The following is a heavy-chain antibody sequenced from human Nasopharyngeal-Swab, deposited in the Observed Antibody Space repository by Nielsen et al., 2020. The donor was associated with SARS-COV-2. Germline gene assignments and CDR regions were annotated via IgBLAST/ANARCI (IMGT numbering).Heavy chain of an antibody. CDR3: ARDIPYSSSPIGY. D-gene: IGHD6-13*01. J-gene: IGHJ4*02. V-gene: IGHV4-39*07. CDR1: DGSISSSSYY. Sequence: SETLSLPCTVSDGSISSSSYYWGWMRQPPGKGLEWIGSIYYSGSTYYNPSLKSRVTISVDTSKNQFSLKLSSVTAADTAVYYCARDIPYSSSPIGYWGQGTLVTVSS. CDR2: IYYSGST.